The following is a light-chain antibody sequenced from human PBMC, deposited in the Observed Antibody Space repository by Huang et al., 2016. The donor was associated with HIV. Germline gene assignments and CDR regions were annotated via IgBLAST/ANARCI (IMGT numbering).Light chain of an antibody. CDR1: QTVDMY. Sequence: DIQMTQSPSSPSASIGDRVTMSCRASQTVDMYLNWYQPTPGRAPKLLIYSASNLQSDVPSRFSGTGSGTNFTLTISSLQPEDFVIYFCQQTYNVPRTFGQGTALEIK. CDR3: QQTYNVPRT. CDR2: SAS. J-gene: IGKJ2*01. V-gene: IGKV1-39*01.